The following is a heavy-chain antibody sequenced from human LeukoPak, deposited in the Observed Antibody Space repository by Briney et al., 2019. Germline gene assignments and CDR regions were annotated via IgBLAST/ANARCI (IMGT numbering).Heavy chain of an antibody. CDR1: GYSFTDNF. D-gene: IGHD3-9*01. CDR3: ARALRTDILTLDY. J-gene: IGHJ4*02. V-gene: IGHV1-2*02. CDR2: INPKSGGA. Sequence: ASVKVSCKASGYSFTDNFVHWVRQAPGQGLEWMGWINPKSGGANYAQNFHGRVTMTIAMSTSTAYMDLTRVRSDDAAVYYCARALRTDILTLDYWGQGTLVTVSS.